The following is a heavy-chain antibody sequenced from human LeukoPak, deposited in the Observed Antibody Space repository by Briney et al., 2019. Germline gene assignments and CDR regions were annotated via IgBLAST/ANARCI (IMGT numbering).Heavy chain of an antibody. Sequence: PSQTLSLTCTVSGGSISSGGYYWSWIRQHPGKGLEWIGYVYYSGSTYYNPSLKSRVTISVDTSKNQFSLKLSSVTAADTAVYYCARGAGGRNWFDPWGQGTLVTVSS. D-gene: IGHD3-10*01. V-gene: IGHV4-31*03. J-gene: IGHJ5*02. CDR2: VYYSGST. CDR1: GGSISSGGYY. CDR3: ARGAGGRNWFDP.